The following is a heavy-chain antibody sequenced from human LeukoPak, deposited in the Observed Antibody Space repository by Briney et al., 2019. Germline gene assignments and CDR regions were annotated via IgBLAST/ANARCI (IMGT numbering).Heavy chain of an antibody. CDR2: ISSNGGST. V-gene: IGHV3-64*04. J-gene: IGHJ4*02. CDR3: ARTQGGRQIWLHFDY. CDR1: GFTFSSHA. Sequence: GGSLTLSCSASGFTFSSHAMHWVRQAPGKGLEFVSVISSNGGSTYYADSVKGRFTISRDNSKNTLYLQMTILRAEDTAVYFCARTQGGRQIWLHFDYWGQGTLVTVSS. D-gene: IGHD5-18*01.